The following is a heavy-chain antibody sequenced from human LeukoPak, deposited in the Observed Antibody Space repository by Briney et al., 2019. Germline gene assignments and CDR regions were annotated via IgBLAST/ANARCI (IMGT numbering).Heavy chain of an antibody. CDR1: GYRFTNYW. D-gene: IGHD3-10*01. J-gene: IGHJ3*02. V-gene: IGHV1-2*02. Sequence: ASVKVSCKASGYRFTNYWIQWVRQAPGQGLEWMGWINTNTGGTVYAQKFQGRVTMTRDTSLTTSYMDLSRLTSDDTAVYYCARGGSFHEFDIWGQGTMVIVSS. CDR3: ARGGSFHEFDI. CDR2: INTNTGGT.